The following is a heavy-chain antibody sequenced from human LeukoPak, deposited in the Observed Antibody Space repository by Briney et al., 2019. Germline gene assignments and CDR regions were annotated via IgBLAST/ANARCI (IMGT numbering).Heavy chain of an antibody. J-gene: IGHJ4*02. V-gene: IGHV3-23*01. D-gene: IGHD3-9*01. Sequence: GGSLRLSCAASGFTFSSYAMSWVRQGPGKGLEWVSAISGSGGSTYYADSVKGRFTISRDNSKNTLYLQMNSLRAEDTAVYYCAKGSGYFDWLLTYYFDYWGQGTLVTVSS. CDR1: GFTFSSYA. CDR3: AKGSGYFDWLLTYYFDY. CDR2: ISGSGGST.